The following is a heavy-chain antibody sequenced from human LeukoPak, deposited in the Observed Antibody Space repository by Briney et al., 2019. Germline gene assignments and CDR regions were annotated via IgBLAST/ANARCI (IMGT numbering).Heavy chain of an antibody. CDR3: ARLFRDVTTFDY. V-gene: IGHV3-23*01. CDR1: GFTFSTYA. J-gene: IGHJ4*02. Sequence: HPGGSLRLSCAASGFTFSTYAMSWVRQPPGKGLEWVSSIFPSGGEIHYADSVRGRFTISRDNSKSTLSLQTNSLRAEDTAVYYCARLFRDVTTFDYWGQGTLVTVSS. CDR2: IFPSGGEI. D-gene: IGHD1-1*01.